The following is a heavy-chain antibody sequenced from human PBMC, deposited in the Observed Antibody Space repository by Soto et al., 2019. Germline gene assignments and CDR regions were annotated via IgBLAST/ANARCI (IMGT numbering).Heavy chain of an antibody. CDR1: GYAFTSYD. CDR3: AREVSGWFDP. CDR2: MNPNSANT. J-gene: IGHJ5*02. Sequence: GASVKVSCKASGYAFTSYDINWVRQATGQGLEWMGWMNPNSANTGYAQKFQGRVTMTRNTSISTAYMELSSLRSEDTAVYYCAREVSGWFDPWGQGTLVTVSS. V-gene: IGHV1-8*01. D-gene: IGHD1-20*01.